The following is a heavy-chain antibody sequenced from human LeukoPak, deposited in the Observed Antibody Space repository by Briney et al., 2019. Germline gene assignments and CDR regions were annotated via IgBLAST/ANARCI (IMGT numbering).Heavy chain of an antibody. CDR2: ISGSGGGT. D-gene: IGHD6-19*01. Sequence: GGSLRLSCAASGFTFSSHVMGWVRQAPGKGLEWVSTISGSGGGTYYADSVKGRFTISRDNAKNSLYLQMNSLRAEDTAVYYCAKDVIAVAASSVVAFDIWGQGTMVTVSS. CDR3: AKDVIAVAASSVVAFDI. V-gene: IGHV3-23*01. J-gene: IGHJ3*02. CDR1: GFTFSSHV.